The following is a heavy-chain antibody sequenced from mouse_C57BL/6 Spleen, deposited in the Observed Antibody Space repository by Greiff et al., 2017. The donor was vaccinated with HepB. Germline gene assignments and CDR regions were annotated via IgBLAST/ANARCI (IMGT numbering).Heavy chain of an antibody. CDR2: INYDGSST. CDR1: GFTFSDYY. J-gene: IGHJ2*01. V-gene: IGHV5-16*01. CDR3: ARESAGYYSDY. Sequence: EVQRVESEGGLVQPGSSMKLSCTASGFTFSDYYMAWVRQVPEKGLEWVANINYDGSSTYYLDSLKSRFIISRDNAKNILYLQMSSLKSEDTATYYCARESAGYYSDYWGQGTTLTVSS.